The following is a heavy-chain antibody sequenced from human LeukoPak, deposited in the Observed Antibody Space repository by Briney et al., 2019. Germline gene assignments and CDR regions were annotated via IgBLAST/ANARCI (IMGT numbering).Heavy chain of an antibody. J-gene: IGHJ4*02. Sequence: GRSLRLSCAASGFTFSSYGMHWVRQAPGKGLEGVAVISYDGSNKYYADSVKGRFTISRDNSKNTLYLQMNSLRAEDTAVYYCANYYYDSSGYYPDWGQGTLVTVSS. CDR3: ANYYYDSSGYYPD. CDR2: ISYDGSNK. CDR1: GFTFSSYG. D-gene: IGHD3-22*01. V-gene: IGHV3-30*18.